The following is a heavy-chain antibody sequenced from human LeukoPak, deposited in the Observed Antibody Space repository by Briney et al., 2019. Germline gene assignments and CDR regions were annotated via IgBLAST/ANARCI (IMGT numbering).Heavy chain of an antibody. V-gene: IGHV3-30-3*01. CDR1: GFTVSSYA. CDR3: AREPDNQYCGGDCYSGMDV. Sequence: GGSLRLSCAASGFTVSSYAMHWVRQAPGKGLEWVAVISYDGSNKYYADSVKGRLTISRDNSRNTLYLQMNSLRAEDTAVYYCAREPDNQYCGGDCYSGMDVWGQGTTVTVSS. J-gene: IGHJ6*02. D-gene: IGHD2-21*02. CDR2: ISYDGSNK.